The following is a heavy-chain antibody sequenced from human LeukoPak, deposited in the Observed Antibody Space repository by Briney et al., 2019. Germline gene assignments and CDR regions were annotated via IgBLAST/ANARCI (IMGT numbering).Heavy chain of an antibody. Sequence: GGSLRLSCAASGFTFSSYDMSWVRQAPGKGLEWVSTISGSGDKTYYAEFVKGRFTISRDNSKNTLYLQMNSLRADDTAIYHCAKILYGKGLFDYWGQGTLVTVSS. D-gene: IGHD3-10*01. CDR1: GFTFSSYD. CDR3: AKILYGKGLFDY. J-gene: IGHJ4*02. V-gene: IGHV3-23*01. CDR2: ISGSGDKT.